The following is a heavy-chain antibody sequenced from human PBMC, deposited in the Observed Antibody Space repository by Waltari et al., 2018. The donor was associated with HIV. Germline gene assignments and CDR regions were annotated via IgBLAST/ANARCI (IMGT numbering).Heavy chain of an antibody. CDR3: ARDFRGYGSGSFDY. CDR1: GFTVSSNY. J-gene: IGHJ4*02. D-gene: IGHD3-10*01. V-gene: IGHV3-53*01. CDR2: IYSGGST. Sequence: EVQLVESGGGLIQPGGSLRLSCAASGFTVSSNYMSWVRQAPGKGLEWVSVIYSGGSTYYADSVKGRFTISRDNSKNTLYLQMNSLRAEDTAVYYCARDFRGYGSGSFDYWGQGTLVTVSS.